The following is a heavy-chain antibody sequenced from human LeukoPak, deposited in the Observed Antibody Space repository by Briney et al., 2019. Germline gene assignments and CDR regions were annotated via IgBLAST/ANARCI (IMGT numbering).Heavy chain of an antibody. D-gene: IGHD2-15*01. V-gene: IGHV3-30*03. Sequence: GGSPRLSCAASGFTFSSYGMPWVRQAPGKGLEWVAVISYDGSNKYYADSVKGRFTISRDNSKNTLYLQMNSLRAEDTAVYYCARGIVVVAANIGFDYWGQGTLVTVSS. CDR1: GFTFSSYG. J-gene: IGHJ4*02. CDR3: ARGIVVVAANIGFDY. CDR2: ISYDGSNK.